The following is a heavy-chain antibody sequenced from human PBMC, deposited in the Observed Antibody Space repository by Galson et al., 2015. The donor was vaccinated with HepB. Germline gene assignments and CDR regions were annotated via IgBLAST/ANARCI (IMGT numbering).Heavy chain of an antibody. CDR3: ARDTSGWAFDY. V-gene: IGHV3-30*04. Sequence: SLRLSCAASGFPFSRYSMQWVRQAPGKGLEWVAVISYDGSFKDSADSVKGRFTISRDNSKNTLYLQMNSLRSDDTAVYYCARDTSGWAFDYWGQGTLVTVSS. J-gene: IGHJ4*02. D-gene: IGHD6-19*01. CDR1: GFPFSRYS. CDR2: ISYDGSFK.